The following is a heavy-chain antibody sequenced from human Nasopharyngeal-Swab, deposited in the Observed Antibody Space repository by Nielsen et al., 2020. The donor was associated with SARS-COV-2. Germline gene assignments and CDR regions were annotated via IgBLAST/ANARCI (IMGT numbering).Heavy chain of an antibody. CDR2: ISSSSSYI. J-gene: IGHJ4*02. Sequence: GGSLRLSCAASGFTFSSYAMSWVRQAPGKGLEWVSSISSSSSYIYYADSVKGRFTISRDNAKNSLYLQMNSLRAEDTAVYYCARGAPYSSSSGDFDYWGQGTLVTVSS. CDR1: GFTFSSYA. D-gene: IGHD6-6*01. CDR3: ARGAPYSSSSGDFDY. V-gene: IGHV3-21*01.